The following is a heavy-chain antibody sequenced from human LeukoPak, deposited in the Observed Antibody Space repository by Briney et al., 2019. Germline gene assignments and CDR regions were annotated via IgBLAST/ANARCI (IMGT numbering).Heavy chain of an antibody. CDR1: GGTFSTYA. V-gene: IGHV1-69*05. J-gene: IGHJ6*03. CDR2: IIPIFGTA. CDR3: ARTPQHSYYYYNMDV. Sequence: SVKVSCKASGGTFSTYAITWVRQAPGQGLEWMGGIIPIFGTANYAQKFQDRVTITTDASTSTVYMELTGLRSEDTAVYYCARTPQHSYYYYNMDVWGKGTTVTVAS. D-gene: IGHD5-18*01.